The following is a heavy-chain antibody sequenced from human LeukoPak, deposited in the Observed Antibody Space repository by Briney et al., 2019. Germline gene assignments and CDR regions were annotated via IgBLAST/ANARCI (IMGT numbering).Heavy chain of an antibody. CDR1: GGSISSYY. V-gene: IGHV4-59*01. J-gene: IGHJ5*02. CDR3: ARYSSSRFTFDP. CDR2: IYYSGST. Sequence: SETLSLTCTVSGGSISSYYWSWIRQPPGKGLEWIGYIYYSGSTNYNPSLKSRVTISVDTSKNQFSLKLSSVTAADTAVYYCARYSSSRFTFDPWGQGTLVTVSS. D-gene: IGHD6-13*01.